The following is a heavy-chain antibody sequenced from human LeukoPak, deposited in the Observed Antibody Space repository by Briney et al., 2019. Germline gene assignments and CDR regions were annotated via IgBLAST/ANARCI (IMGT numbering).Heavy chain of an antibody. V-gene: IGHV4-59*01. CDR2: IYYSGST. D-gene: IGHD2-2*01. CDR3: ARDCSSTSCYSTLNPRDNRFDP. J-gene: IGHJ5*02. CDR1: GGSISSYY. Sequence: SETLSLTCTVSGGSISSYYWSWIRQPPGKGLEWIGYIYYSGSTNYNPSLKSRVTISVDTSKNQFSLKLSSVTAADTAVYYCARDCSSTSCYSTLNPRDNRFDPWGQGTLVTVSS.